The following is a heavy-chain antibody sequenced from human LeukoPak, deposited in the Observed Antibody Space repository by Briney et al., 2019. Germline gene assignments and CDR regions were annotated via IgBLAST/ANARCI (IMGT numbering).Heavy chain of an antibody. V-gene: IGHV1-2*02. CDR3: ARTGYSYGAETLYYYYYMDV. D-gene: IGHD5-18*01. CDR1: GYTFTGYY. J-gene: IGHJ6*03. Sequence: ASVKVSCKASGYTFTGYYMHWVRQAPGQGLEWMGWINPNSGGTNYAQKFQGRVTTTRDTSISTAYMELSRLRSDDTAVYYCARTGYSYGAETLYYYYYMDVWGKGTTVTISS. CDR2: INPNSGGT.